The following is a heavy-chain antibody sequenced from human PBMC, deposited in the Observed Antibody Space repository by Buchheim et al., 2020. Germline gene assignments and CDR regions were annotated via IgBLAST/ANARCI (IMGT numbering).Heavy chain of an antibody. D-gene: IGHD6-13*01. CDR1: GFTFSIYW. J-gene: IGHJ4*02. CDR3: TNLAEQPGRNY. CDR2: IPIDGSST. V-gene: IGHV3-74*01. Sequence: EVQLVESGGDLVQPGGSLRLSCAASGFTFSIYWMHWVRQAPGKGLVLVSRIPIDGSSTDYADSVKGRFTISRDNAKHTLYRKMNSLRAEDTAVYYCTNLAEQPGRNYWGQGTL.